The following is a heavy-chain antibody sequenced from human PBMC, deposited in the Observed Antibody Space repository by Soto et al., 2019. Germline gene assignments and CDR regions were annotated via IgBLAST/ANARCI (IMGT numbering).Heavy chain of an antibody. CDR2: IYPGDSDT. V-gene: IGHV5-51*01. Sequence: GESLKISCKGSGYSFTSYWIGWVRQMPGKGLEWMGIIYPGDSDTRYSPSFQGQVTISADKSINTAYLQWSSLKASDTAMYYCARQLNYDILTGYYFDYWGQGTLVTVSS. CDR1: GYSFTSYW. D-gene: IGHD3-9*01. J-gene: IGHJ4*02. CDR3: ARQLNYDILTGYYFDY.